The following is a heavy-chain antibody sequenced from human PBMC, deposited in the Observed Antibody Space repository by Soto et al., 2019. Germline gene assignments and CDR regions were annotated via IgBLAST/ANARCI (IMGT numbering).Heavy chain of an antibody. CDR3: ARVPLYQPLIAFDL. J-gene: IGHJ3*01. CDR1: GYTFTSYG. Sequence: ASLKVSCKASGYTFTSYGISWLRQAPGQRLEWMGWIIAGSGNTKYSQRFQGRITITRDTSATTAYMELSSLRSEDTGVYYRARVPLYQPLIAFDLWGQGTLVTV. CDR2: IIAGSGNT. D-gene: IGHD2-2*01. V-gene: IGHV1-3*01.